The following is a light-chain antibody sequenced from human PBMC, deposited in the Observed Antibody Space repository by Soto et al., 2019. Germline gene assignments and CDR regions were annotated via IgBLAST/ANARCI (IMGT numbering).Light chain of an antibody. CDR2: DAS. Sequence: DIQMTQSPSTLSASVGDRVTITCRASQSISNWLAWYQQKPGKAPKLLIYDASSLETGVPSSFSGSGSGTKFTLTIRSLQPDDFATYYCQQCNSYPWTFGQGTKVEIK. J-gene: IGKJ1*01. CDR3: QQCNSYPWT. V-gene: IGKV1-5*01. CDR1: QSISNW.